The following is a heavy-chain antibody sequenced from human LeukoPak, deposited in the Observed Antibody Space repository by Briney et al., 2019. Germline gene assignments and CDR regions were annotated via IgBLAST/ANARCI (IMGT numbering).Heavy chain of an antibody. Sequence: SVKVSCKASGGTFSSYTISWVRQAPAQGLEWMGRIIPILGIANYAQKFQGRVTITADKSTSTAYMELSSLRSEDTAVYYCARVRYCSSTSCYTFDYWGQGTLVTVSS. V-gene: IGHV1-69*02. CDR2: IIPILGIA. D-gene: IGHD2-2*02. J-gene: IGHJ4*02. CDR1: GGTFSSYT. CDR3: ARVRYCSSTSCYTFDY.